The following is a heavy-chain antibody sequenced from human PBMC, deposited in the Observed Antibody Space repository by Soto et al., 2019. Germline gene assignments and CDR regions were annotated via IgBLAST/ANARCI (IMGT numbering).Heavy chain of an antibody. CDR2: INHSGST. CDR1: GGSFSGYY. V-gene: IGHV4-34*01. Sequence: QVQLQQWGAGLLKPSETLSLTCAVYGGSFSGYYWSWIRQPPGKGLEWIGEINHSGSTNYNPSLKSRVTISVDTSKNQFSLKLSSVTAADTAVYYCARATTVTSSRRIEGRYYYGMDVWGQGTTVTVSS. CDR3: ARATTVTSSRRIEGRYYYGMDV. J-gene: IGHJ6*02. D-gene: IGHD4-17*01.